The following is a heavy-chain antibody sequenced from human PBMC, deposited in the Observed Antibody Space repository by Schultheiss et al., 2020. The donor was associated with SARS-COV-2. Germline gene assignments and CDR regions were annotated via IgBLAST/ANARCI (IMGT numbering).Heavy chain of an antibody. CDR1: GFTFSSYA. J-gene: IGHJ3*02. Sequence: GGSLRLSCAASGFTFSSYAMSWVRQAPGKGLEWVSVIYSGGSTYYADSVKGRFTISRDNSKNTLYLQMNSLRAEDTAVYYCAKGRAYQDAFDIWGQGTMVTVSS. CDR3: AKGRAYQDAFDI. CDR2: IYSGGST. V-gene: IGHV3-23*03.